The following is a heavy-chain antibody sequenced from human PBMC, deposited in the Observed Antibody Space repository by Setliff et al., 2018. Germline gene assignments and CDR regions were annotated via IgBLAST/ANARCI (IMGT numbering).Heavy chain of an antibody. CDR3: ARALGGVGVAEKDY. Sequence: LRLSCAASGFTFRSYEMNWVRQAPGKGLEWISYISNSGSTIYYADSVKGRFTISRDNAKNSLYLQMNGLRAEDTAVYYCARALGGVGVAEKDYWGQGTLVTVSS. V-gene: IGHV3-48*03. CDR2: ISNSGSTI. CDR1: GFTFRSYE. D-gene: IGHD3-3*01. J-gene: IGHJ4*02.